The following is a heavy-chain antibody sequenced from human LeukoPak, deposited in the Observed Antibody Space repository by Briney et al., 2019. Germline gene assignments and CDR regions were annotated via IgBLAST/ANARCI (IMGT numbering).Heavy chain of an antibody. D-gene: IGHD3-10*01. CDR1: GFTFSSYG. CDR3: AKDASLWCGELLPPCDY. V-gene: IGHV3-30*18. Sequence: GGSLILSCAASGFTFSSYGMHWVRQAPGRGLEWVAVISYDGSNKYYADSVKGRFTISRDNSKNTLYLQMNSLRAEDTAVYYCAKDASLWCGELLPPCDYWGQGTLVSVSS. CDR2: ISYDGSNK. J-gene: IGHJ4*02.